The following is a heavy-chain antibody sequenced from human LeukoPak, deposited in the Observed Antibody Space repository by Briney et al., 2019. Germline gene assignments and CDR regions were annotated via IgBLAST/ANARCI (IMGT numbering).Heavy chain of an antibody. J-gene: IGHJ4*02. CDR1: GFTFSTYG. CDR2: IRYDGNNT. Sequence: QSGGSLRLSCAASGFTFSTYGMHWVRQAPGKGLEWVAFIRYDGNNTYYADSVKGRFSMSRDNSKNTLHLQMNSLRAEDTAVYYCAKEKPPTGNDYWGQGTLVTVSS. V-gene: IGHV3-30*02. CDR3: AKEKPPTGNDY. D-gene: IGHD1-1*01.